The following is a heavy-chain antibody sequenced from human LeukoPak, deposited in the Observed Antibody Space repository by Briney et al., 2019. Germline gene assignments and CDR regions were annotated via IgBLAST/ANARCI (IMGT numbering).Heavy chain of an antibody. CDR3: ARGPSQQQLRLGYWFDP. V-gene: IGHV1-8*01. CDR2: MNPNSGNT. D-gene: IGHD6-13*01. Sequence: ASVKVSCKTSGYTFTTHDINWVRQATGQGLEWMGWMNPNSGNTGYAQKFQGRVTMTKNTSSSTAYMELSSLRSDDTAVYYCARGPSQQQLRLGYWFDPWGQGTLATVSS. CDR1: GYTFTTHD. J-gene: IGHJ5*02.